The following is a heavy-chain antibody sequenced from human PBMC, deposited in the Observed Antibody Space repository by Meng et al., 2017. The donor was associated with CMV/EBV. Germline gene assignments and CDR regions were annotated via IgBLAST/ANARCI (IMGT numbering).Heavy chain of an antibody. Sequence: GESLKISCAASGFTFSSYAMHWVRQAPGKGLEWVAVISYDGSNKYYADSVEGRFTISRDNSKNTLYLQMNSLRAEDTAVYYCARDRGYDFWSGSTDYWGQGTLVTVSS. V-gene: IGHV3-30-3*01. J-gene: IGHJ4*02. D-gene: IGHD3-3*01. CDR1: GFTFSSYA. CDR2: ISYDGSNK. CDR3: ARDRGYDFWSGSTDY.